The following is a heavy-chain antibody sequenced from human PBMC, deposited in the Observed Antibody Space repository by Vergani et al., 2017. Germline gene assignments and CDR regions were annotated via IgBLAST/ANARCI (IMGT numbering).Heavy chain of an antibody. Sequence: EVQLVESGGGLVQPGGSLRLSCAASGFTFSSYSMNWVRQAPGKGLEWVSYISSSSSTIYYADSVKGRFTISRDNAKNSLYLQMNSLRAEDTAVYYCAMHVALRAGYFDYWGQGTLVTVSS. CDR1: GFTFSSYS. J-gene: IGHJ4*02. D-gene: IGHD6-19*01. CDR3: AMHVALRAGYFDY. V-gene: IGHV3-48*01. CDR2: ISSSSSTI.